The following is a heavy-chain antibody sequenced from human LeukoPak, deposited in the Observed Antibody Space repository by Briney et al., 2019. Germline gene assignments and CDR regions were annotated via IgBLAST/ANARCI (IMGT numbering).Heavy chain of an antibody. Sequence: HPGGSLRLSCAASGFTFSSYGMHWVRQAPGKGLEWVAVIWYDGSNKYYADSVEGRFTISRDNSKNTLYLQMNSLRAEDTAVYYCARGDYSNAYRRYYYMDVWGKGTTVTVSS. D-gene: IGHD4-11*01. CDR1: GFTFSSYG. CDR3: ARGDYSNAYRRYYYMDV. CDR2: IWYDGSNK. J-gene: IGHJ6*03. V-gene: IGHV3-33*01.